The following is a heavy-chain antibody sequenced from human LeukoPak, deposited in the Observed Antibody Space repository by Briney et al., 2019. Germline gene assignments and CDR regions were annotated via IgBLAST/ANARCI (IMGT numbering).Heavy chain of an antibody. J-gene: IGHJ4*02. V-gene: IGHV1-69*10. CDR2: IIPILGIA. CDR3: ARDYSSGWYYFDY. CDR1: GGTFSSYT. Sequence: ASVTVSFKASGGTFSSYTISWVRQAPGQGREWMGGIIPILGIANYAQKFQGRVTITADKSTSTAYMELSSLRSEDTAVYYCARDYSSGWYYFDYWGQGTLVTVSS. D-gene: IGHD6-19*01.